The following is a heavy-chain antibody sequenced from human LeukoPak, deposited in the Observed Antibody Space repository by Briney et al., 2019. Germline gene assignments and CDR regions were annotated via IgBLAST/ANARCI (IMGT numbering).Heavy chain of an antibody. Sequence: GRSLRLSCAASGFTFSTYNMNWVRQAPGKGLEWVSFISSGSRIIYYADSVKGRFTVSRDNAKNSLYLQMNSLRDEDTAVYYCAKFMGALDSWGQGTLVTVSS. D-gene: IGHD1-26*01. CDR3: AKFMGALDS. J-gene: IGHJ4*02. V-gene: IGHV3-48*02. CDR1: GFTFSTYN. CDR2: ISSGSRII.